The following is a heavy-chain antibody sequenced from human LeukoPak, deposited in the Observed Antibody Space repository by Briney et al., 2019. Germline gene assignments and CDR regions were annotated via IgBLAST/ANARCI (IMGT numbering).Heavy chain of an antibody. CDR3: ATDPAALRSNPFNWFDP. D-gene: IGHD1-26*01. V-gene: IGHV3-30*03. J-gene: IGHJ5*02. CDR1: GFTFSNYG. Sequence: GRSLRLSCAASGFTFSNYGMHWVRQAPGKGLEWVAVISYDGSNKYYADSVKGRFTISRDNSKNTLYLQMNSLRAEDTAVYYCATDPAALRSNPFNWFDPWGQGTLVTVSS. CDR2: ISYDGSNK.